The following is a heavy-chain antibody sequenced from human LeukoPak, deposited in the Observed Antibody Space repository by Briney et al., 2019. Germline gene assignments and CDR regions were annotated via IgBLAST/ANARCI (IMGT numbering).Heavy chain of an antibody. D-gene: IGHD6-19*01. CDR1: GFTFSSYE. Sequence: GGSLRLSCAASGFTFSSYEMNWVRQAPGKGLEWVSYISSSGSPIYYADSVKGRFTISRDNVKNSLHLQMNNLRAEDTAVYYCARDSADSGWLGYWGQGTLVTVSS. CDR2: ISSSGSPI. J-gene: IGHJ4*02. CDR3: ARDSADSGWLGY. V-gene: IGHV3-48*03.